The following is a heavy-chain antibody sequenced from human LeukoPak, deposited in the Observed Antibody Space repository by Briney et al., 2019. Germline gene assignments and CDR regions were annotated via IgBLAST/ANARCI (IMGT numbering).Heavy chain of an antibody. Sequence: GGSLRLSCAASGFTFSNYCMHWVRQAPGKGLVWVSRINSDGSSTNYADSVKGRFTISRDNAKNTLYLQMNSLRAEDTAVYYCATYGDYGYYWGQGTLVTVSS. J-gene: IGHJ4*02. D-gene: IGHD4-17*01. CDR1: GFTFSNYC. CDR3: ATYGDYGYY. V-gene: IGHV3-74*01. CDR2: INSDGSST.